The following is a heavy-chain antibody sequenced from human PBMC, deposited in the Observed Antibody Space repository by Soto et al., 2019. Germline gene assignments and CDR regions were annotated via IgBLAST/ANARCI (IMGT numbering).Heavy chain of an antibody. CDR2: TYYRSKWYN. Sequence: PSQTLSLTCAISVDSVSSNTVVWSWIRQSPSRGLEWLGMTYYRSKWYNDYAVSVKSRVTINPDTTKNQFSLQLNSVTPEDTAVYFCARSNAADRPRVGYYYFMDVWGKGTTVTVSS. D-gene: IGHD1-1*01. CDR1: VDSVSSNTVV. J-gene: IGHJ6*03. CDR3: ARSNAADRPRVGYYYFMDV. V-gene: IGHV6-1*01.